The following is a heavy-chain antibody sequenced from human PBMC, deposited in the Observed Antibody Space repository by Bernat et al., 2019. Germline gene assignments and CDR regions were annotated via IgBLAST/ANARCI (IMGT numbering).Heavy chain of an antibody. Sequence: QVQLVQSGAVVKKPGASVKVSCKASGYTFTGYYMHWVRQAPGQGLEWMGRINPNSGGTNYAQKFQGRVTMTRDTSISTAYMELSRLRSDDTAVYYCARDLSGWYEPSPREVDYWGQGTLVTVSS. CDR3: ARDLSGWYEPSPREVDY. J-gene: IGHJ4*02. V-gene: IGHV1-2*06. D-gene: IGHD6-19*01. CDR2: INPNSGGT. CDR1: GYTFTGYY.